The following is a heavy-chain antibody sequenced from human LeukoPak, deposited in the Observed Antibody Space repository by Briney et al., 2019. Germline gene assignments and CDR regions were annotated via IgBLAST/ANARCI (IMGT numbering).Heavy chain of an antibody. D-gene: IGHD6-13*01. V-gene: IGHV3-23*01. CDR1: GFTFSSYA. J-gene: IGHJ4*02. CDR3: AKVVRAAAGSLVGYFDY. CDR2: ISGSGGST. Sequence: GGSLRLSCAASGFTFSSYAMSWVRQAPGKGLEWVSAISGSGGSTYYADSVKGRFTISRDNSKNTLYLQMNSLRAEDTAVYYCAKVVRAAAGSLVGYFDYWGQGTLVTVSS.